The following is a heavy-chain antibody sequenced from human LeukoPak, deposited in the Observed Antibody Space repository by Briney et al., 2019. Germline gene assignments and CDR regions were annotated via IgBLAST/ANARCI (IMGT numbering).Heavy chain of an antibody. V-gene: IGHV3-30*18. J-gene: IGHJ5*02. D-gene: IGHD3-16*02. CDR2: ISYDGSNK. CDR3: AKDTAVRYRLINWFDP. CDR1: GFTFSSYG. Sequence: PGGSLRLSCAASGFTFSSYGIHWVRQAPGKGLEWVAVISYDGSNKYYADSVKGRFTISRDNSKNTLYLQMNSLRAEDTAVYYCAKDTAVRYRLINWFDPWGQGTLVTVSS.